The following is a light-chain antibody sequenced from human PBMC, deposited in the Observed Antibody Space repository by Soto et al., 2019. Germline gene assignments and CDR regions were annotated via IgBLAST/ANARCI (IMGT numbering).Light chain of an antibody. J-gene: IGKJ3*01. CDR1: QRVNSN. CDR3: QQYNNWAYN. V-gene: IGKV3-15*01. CDR2: GAY. Sequence: EIMMTQSPVTLSVSPGERATLYCRASQRVNSNLAWYQQKPGQATRLLIYGAYTRATGIPASFIGNGSGTEFTLNESSLQPEDFAVYYCQQYNNWAYNFGPATNVDIK.